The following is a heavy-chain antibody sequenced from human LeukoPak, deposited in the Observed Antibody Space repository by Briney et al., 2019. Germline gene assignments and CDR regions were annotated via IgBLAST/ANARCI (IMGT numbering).Heavy chain of an antibody. CDR1: GGTFSSYA. CDR2: IIPIFGTA. D-gene: IGHD1-1*01. CDR3: ARDRGERRYYYYYMDV. Sequence: ASVKVSCKAPGGTFSSYAISWVRQAPGQGLEWMGGIIPIFGTANYAQKFQGRVTITADESTSTAYMELSSLRSEDTAVYYCARDRGERRYYYYYMDVWGKGTTVTVSS. J-gene: IGHJ6*03. V-gene: IGHV1-69*13.